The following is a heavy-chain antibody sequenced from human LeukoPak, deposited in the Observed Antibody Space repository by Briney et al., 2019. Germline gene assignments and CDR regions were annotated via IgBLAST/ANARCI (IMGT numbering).Heavy chain of an antibody. CDR3: ARSPNTFITIFGVAKDYYYGMDV. CDR2: INHSGST. V-gene: IGHV4-34*01. J-gene: IGHJ6*02. CDR1: GGSFSGYY. D-gene: IGHD3-3*01. Sequence: SETLSLTCAVYGGSFSGYYWSWIRQPPGKGLEWIGEINHSGSTNYNPSLKSRVTISVDTSKNQFSLKLSSVTAADTAVYYCARSPNTFITIFGVAKDYYYGMDVWGQGTTVTVSS.